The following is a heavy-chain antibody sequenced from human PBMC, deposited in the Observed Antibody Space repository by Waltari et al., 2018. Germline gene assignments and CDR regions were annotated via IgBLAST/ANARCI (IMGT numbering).Heavy chain of an antibody. CDR2: IGPRYSYT. J-gene: IGHJ6*03. D-gene: IGHD1-1*01. CDR1: GYDFSTYW. V-gene: IGHV5-10-1*01. Sequence: EVQLVQSGAEVKKPGESLRISCEGSGYDFSTYWITWVRHMPGKGLEWMGRIGPRYSYTNYRPSFRGHVTISVDRSISTAYLQWSGLRASDTAIYYCARTSTRDFYYMDVWGKGTTVTVSS. CDR3: ARTSTRDFYYMDV.